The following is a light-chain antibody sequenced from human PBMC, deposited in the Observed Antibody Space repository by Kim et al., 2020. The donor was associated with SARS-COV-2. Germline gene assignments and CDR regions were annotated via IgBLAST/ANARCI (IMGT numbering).Light chain of an antibody. CDR3: QQRNIWPLT. CDR2: DAS. J-gene: IGKJ2*01. CDR1: QSVSTF. V-gene: IGKV3-11*01. Sequence: SVSPGERVTLSCRASQSVSTFVAWCQQKPGQAPRLLIYDASKRATGLPARFGGSGSGTNFTLTISSLEPEDFAVYFCQQRNIWPLTFGQGTKLEI.